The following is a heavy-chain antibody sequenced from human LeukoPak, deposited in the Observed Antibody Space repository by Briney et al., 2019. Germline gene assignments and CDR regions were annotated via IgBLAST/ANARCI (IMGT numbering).Heavy chain of an antibody. V-gene: IGHV3-20*01. CDR3: ARTYSSGWYGLDYYYMDV. CDR2: INWNGGST. D-gene: IGHD6-19*01. Sequence: TGGSLRLSCAASGFTFDDYGMSWVRQAPGKGLEWVSGINWNGGSTGYADSVKGRFTISRDNAKNSLYLQMNSLRAEDTALYHCARTYSSGWYGLDYYYMDVWGKGTTVTISS. CDR1: GFTFDDYG. J-gene: IGHJ6*03.